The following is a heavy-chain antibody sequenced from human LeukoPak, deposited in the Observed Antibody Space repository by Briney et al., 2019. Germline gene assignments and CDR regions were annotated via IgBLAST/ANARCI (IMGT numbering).Heavy chain of an antibody. CDR2: IYYSGST. CDR3: ARDGYSYGYNTYYGMDV. D-gene: IGHD5-18*01. Sequence: SETLSLTCTVSGGSISSGDYYWSWIRQPPGKGLEWIGYIYYSGSTFYNPSLKSRVTISVDTSKNQFSLRLSSVTAADTAVYYCARDGYSYGYNTYYGMDVWSQGTTVTVSS. V-gene: IGHV4-30-4*01. J-gene: IGHJ6*02. CDR1: GGSISSGDYY.